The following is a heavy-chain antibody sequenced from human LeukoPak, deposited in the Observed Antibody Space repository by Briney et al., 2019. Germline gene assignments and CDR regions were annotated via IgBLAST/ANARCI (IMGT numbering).Heavy chain of an antibody. J-gene: IGHJ6*02. CDR1: GYTFTSYD. D-gene: IGHD2-15*01. CDR2: MNPNSGNT. V-gene: IGHV1-8*01. CDR3: ARGPLGYCSGGSCYPDYYYGMDV. Sequence: ASVKVSCKASGYTFTSYDINWVRQATGQGLEWMGWMNPNSGNTGYAQKFQGRVTMTRNTSISTAYMELGSLRSEDTAVYYCARGPLGYCSGGSCYPDYYYGMDVWGQGTTVTVSS.